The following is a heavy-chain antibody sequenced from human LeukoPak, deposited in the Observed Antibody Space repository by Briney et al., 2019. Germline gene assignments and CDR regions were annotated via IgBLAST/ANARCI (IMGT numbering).Heavy chain of an antibody. CDR3: ARLALSYYYDSSGYLDY. J-gene: IGHJ4*02. CDR1: GGSISSSSYY. CDR2: IYYSGST. D-gene: IGHD3-22*01. Sequence: SETLSLTCTVAGGSISSSSYYWGWIRQPPGKGLEWIGSIYYSGSTYYNPSLKSRVTISVDTSKNQFSLKLSSVTAADTAVYYCARLALSYYYDSSGYLDYWGQGTLVTVSS. V-gene: IGHV4-39*01.